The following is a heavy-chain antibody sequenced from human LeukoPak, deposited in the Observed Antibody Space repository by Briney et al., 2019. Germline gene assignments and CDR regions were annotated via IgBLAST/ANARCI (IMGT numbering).Heavy chain of an antibody. CDR3: ARPLLYDFWSAYYGLVPFGAFDI. CDR2: ISSSSSTI. D-gene: IGHD3-3*01. Sequence: QSGGSLRLSCAASGFTFSSYSMNWVRQAPGKGLEWVSYISSSSSTIYYADSVKGRFTISRDNAKNSLYLQMNSLRAEDTAVYYCARPLLYDFWSAYYGLVPFGAFDIWGQGTMVTVSS. V-gene: IGHV3-48*04. J-gene: IGHJ3*02. CDR1: GFTFSSYS.